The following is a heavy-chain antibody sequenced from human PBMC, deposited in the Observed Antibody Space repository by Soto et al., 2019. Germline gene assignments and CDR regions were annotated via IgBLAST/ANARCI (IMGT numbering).Heavy chain of an antibody. CDR2: IKQDGSEK. CDR1: GFTFSSYW. CDR3: ASEVVSHAFDI. J-gene: IGHJ3*02. D-gene: IGHD6-6*01. V-gene: IGHV3-7*05. Sequence: GGSLRLSCAASGFTFSSYWMSWVRQAPGKGLEWVANIKQDGSEKYYVDSVKGRFTISRDNAKNSLYLQMNSLRAEDTAIYYCASEVVSHAFDIWGQGTTVTVSS.